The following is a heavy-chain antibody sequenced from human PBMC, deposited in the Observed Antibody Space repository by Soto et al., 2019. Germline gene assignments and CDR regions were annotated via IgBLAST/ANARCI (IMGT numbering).Heavy chain of an antibody. V-gene: IGHV3-23*01. CDR2: ISGSGGST. CDR3: AKDLNGYCSGGSCYTTDY. J-gene: IGHJ4*02. CDR1: GFTFSSYA. Sequence: EVQLLESGGGLVQPGGSLRLSCAASGFTFSSYAMSWVRQAPGKGLEWASAISGSGGSTYYADSVKGRFTISRDNSKNTLYLQMNSLRAEDTAVYYCAKDLNGYCSGGSCYTTDYWGQGTLVTVSS. D-gene: IGHD2-15*01.